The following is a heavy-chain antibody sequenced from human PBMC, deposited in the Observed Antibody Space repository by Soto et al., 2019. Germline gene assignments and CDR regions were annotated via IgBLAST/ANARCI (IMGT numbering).Heavy chain of an antibody. CDR2: IYYSGST. Sequence: SETLSLTCTVSGGSISSGGYYWSWIRQHPGKGLEWIGYIYYSGSTYYNPSLKSRVTISVDTSKNQFSLKLSSVTAADTAVYYCARRYCGSTSCYTFDYWGQGTLVTVSS. J-gene: IGHJ4*02. V-gene: IGHV4-31*03. D-gene: IGHD2-2*02. CDR1: GGSISSGGYY. CDR3: ARRYCGSTSCYTFDY.